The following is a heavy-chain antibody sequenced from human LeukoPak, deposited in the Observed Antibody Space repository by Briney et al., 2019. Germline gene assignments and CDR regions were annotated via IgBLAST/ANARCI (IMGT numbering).Heavy chain of an antibody. Sequence: GRSLRLSCAASGFTFSSYWMHWVRQAPGKGLVWVSRIKSDGSSTSYADSVKGRFTISRDNAKNTLYLQMNSLRAEDTAVYYCARAYSSGWAPDYWGQGTLVTVSS. D-gene: IGHD6-19*01. J-gene: IGHJ4*02. V-gene: IGHV3-74*01. CDR2: IKSDGSST. CDR1: GFTFSSYW. CDR3: ARAYSSGWAPDY.